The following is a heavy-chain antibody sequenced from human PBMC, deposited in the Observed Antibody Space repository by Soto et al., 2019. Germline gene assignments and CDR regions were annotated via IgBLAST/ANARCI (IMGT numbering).Heavy chain of an antibody. V-gene: IGHV2-5*02. J-gene: IGHJ3*02. CDR1: GFSLSTSGVG. Sequence: QITLKESGPTLVKPTQTLTLTCTFSGFSLSTSGVGVGWIRQPPGKALEWLALIYWDDDKRYSPSLKSRLTITQDTSKIQVVLTMTDIDAVDTASYCCALGELGNAFDIWGQGTMVTVSS. D-gene: IGHD7-27*01. CDR2: IYWDDDK. CDR3: ALGELGNAFDI.